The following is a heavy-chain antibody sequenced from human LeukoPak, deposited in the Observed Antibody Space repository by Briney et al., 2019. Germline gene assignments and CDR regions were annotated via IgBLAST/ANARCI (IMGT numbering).Heavy chain of an antibody. CDR2: INHSGST. CDR1: GGSIGSDNW. Sequence: PSGTLSLTCAVSGGSIGSDNWWSWVRQPPGRGLEWIGEINHSGSTYYNPSLKSRVTISVDTSRNQFSLKLSSVTAADTAVYYCASLAVAGLSEGYWGQGTLVIVSS. V-gene: IGHV4-4*02. D-gene: IGHD6-19*01. J-gene: IGHJ4*02. CDR3: ASLAVAGLSEGY.